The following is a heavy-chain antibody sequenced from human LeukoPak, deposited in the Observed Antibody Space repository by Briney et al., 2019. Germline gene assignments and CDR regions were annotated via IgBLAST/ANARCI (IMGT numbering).Heavy chain of an antibody. Sequence: SETLCLTCTVSGGSISSYYWSWIWQPPGKGLEWIGYIYYSGSTNYNPTLKSRVTISVDTSKNQFSLKLSSVTAADTAVYYCARERGPVDYWGQGTLVTVSS. J-gene: IGHJ4*02. CDR1: GGSISSYY. D-gene: IGHD3-16*01. V-gene: IGHV4-59*01. CDR3: ARERGPVDY. CDR2: IYYSGST.